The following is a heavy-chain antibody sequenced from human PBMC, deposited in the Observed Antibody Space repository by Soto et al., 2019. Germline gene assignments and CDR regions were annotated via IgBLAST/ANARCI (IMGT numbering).Heavy chain of an antibody. D-gene: IGHD1-26*01. CDR1: GFTFSSYG. J-gene: IGHJ1*01. CDR2: IWYDGSNK. Sequence: GGSLRLSCAASGFTFSSYGVHWVRQAPGKGLEWVALIWYDGSNKYYADSVKGRFTISRDNSKNTLYLQMNSLRAEDTAVYYCARDQGAYAEYFQHWGQGTLVTVSS. V-gene: IGHV3-33*01. CDR3: ARDQGAYAEYFQH.